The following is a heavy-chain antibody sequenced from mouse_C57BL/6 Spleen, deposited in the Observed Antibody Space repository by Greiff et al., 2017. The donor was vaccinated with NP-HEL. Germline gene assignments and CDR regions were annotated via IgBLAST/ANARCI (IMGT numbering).Heavy chain of an antibody. CDR3: ARRGNYFWYFDV. CDR2: IDPSDSYT. CDR1: GYTFTSYW. Sequence: QVQLQQPGAELVKPGASVKLSCKASGYTFTSYWMQWVKQRPGQGLEWIGEIDPSDSYTNYNQKFKGKATLTVDTSSSTAYMQLSSLTSEDSAVYYCARRGNYFWYFDVWGTGTTVTVSS. D-gene: IGHD2-1*01. J-gene: IGHJ1*03. V-gene: IGHV1-50*01.